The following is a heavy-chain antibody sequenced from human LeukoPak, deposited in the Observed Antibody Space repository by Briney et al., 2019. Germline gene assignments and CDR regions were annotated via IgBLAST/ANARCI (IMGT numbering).Heavy chain of an antibody. J-gene: IGHJ4*02. CDR1: GYTFTGYY. CDR2: INPNSGGT. CDR3: ARVHSSGPTFFDY. Sequence: ASVKVSCKASGYTFTGYYMHWVRQAPGQGLEWMGWINPNSGGTNYAQKFQGRVTMTRDTSISTAYMELSRLRSDDTAVYYCARVHSSGPTFFDYWGQGTLVTVSS. V-gene: IGHV1-2*02. D-gene: IGHD3-22*01.